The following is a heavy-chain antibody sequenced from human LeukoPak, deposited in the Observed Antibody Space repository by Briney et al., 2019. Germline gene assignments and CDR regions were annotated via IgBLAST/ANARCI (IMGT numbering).Heavy chain of an antibody. CDR2: ISYDGSNK. CDR3: AKDLSMVATRYYFDY. CDR1: GFTFSSYG. D-gene: IGHD5-12*01. Sequence: GRSLRLSCAASGFTFSSYGMHWVRQAPGKGLEWVAVISYDGSNKYYADSVKGRLTISRDNSKNTLYLQMNSLRAEDTAVYYCAKDLSMVATRYYFDYWGQGTLVTVSS. J-gene: IGHJ4*02. V-gene: IGHV3-30*18.